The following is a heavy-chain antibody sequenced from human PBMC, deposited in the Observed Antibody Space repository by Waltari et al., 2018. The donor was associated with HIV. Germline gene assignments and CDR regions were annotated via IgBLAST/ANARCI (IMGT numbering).Heavy chain of an antibody. Sequence: QVQLQESGPGLVKPSETLSLTCTVTASSINSGSYWGWIRQRPGTGLKWIGHAYTSGNTCYTYSLQSRVSISVDTSNSQFSLTLHSLSAADTAVYYCARAYCSTPSCNSDDAFDLWGQGTVVIVSS. D-gene: IGHD2-15*01. V-gene: IGHV4-38-2*02. J-gene: IGHJ3*01. CDR3: ARAYCSTPSCNSDDAFDL. CDR1: ASSINSGSY. CDR2: AYTSGNT.